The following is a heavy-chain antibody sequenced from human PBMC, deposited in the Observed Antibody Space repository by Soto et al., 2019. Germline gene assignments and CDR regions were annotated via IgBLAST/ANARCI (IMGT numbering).Heavy chain of an antibody. CDR3: ARIRASAYYYDSQPYYYYGMDV. V-gene: IGHV4-4*02. CDR1: GGSISSSNW. J-gene: IGHJ6*02. Sequence: PSETLSLTCAVSGGSISSSNWWSWVRQPPGKGLEWIGEIYHSGSTNYNPSLKSRVTISVDKSKNQFSLKLSSVTAADTAVYYCARIRASAYYYDSQPYYYYGMDVWGQGTTVTVSS. CDR2: IYHSGST. D-gene: IGHD3-22*01.